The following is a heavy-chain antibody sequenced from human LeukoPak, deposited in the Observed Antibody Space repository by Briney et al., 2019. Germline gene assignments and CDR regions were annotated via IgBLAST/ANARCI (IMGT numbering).Heavy chain of an antibody. CDR2: INPNSGCT. Sequence: ASVKVSCKASGYTFTGYYMHWVRQAPGQGLEWMGWINPNSGCTNYAQKFQGRVTMTRDTSISTAYMELSRLRSDDTAVYYCARVLVREQQLVLRYWGQGTLVTVSS. V-gene: IGHV1-2*02. CDR3: ARVLVREQQLVLRY. CDR1: GYTFTGYY. D-gene: IGHD6-13*01. J-gene: IGHJ4*02.